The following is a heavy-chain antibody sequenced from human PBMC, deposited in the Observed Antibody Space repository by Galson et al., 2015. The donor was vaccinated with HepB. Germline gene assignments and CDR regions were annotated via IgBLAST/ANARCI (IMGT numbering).Heavy chain of an antibody. Sequence: QSGAEVKKPGASVKVSCKASGYTFNNYGINWVRQAPGQGLEWMGWINTYNGNTNYAQKFQGRLTMTMDTSTTTAYMELRSLKSDDTAVYYCARDHLMTTKHWFGPWGQGTLVTVSS. CDR1: GYTFNNYG. CDR3: ARDHLMTTKHWFGP. CDR2: INTYNGNT. J-gene: IGHJ5*02. D-gene: IGHD4-17*01. V-gene: IGHV1-18*01.